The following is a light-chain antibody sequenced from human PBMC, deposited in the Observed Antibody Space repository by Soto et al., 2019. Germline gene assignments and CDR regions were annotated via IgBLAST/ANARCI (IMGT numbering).Light chain of an antibody. CDR2: DVN. V-gene: IGLV2-14*01. Sequence: QSALTQPASVSGSPGQSITISCTGTSSDVGGYDYVSWYQQLPGKAPKLLIYDVNNRPSGVSHRFSGSKSGNTASLTISGLQAVDEVDYYCNSDAGGITFQVSGTGTNVPVL. J-gene: IGLJ1*01. CDR1: SSDVGGYDY. CDR3: NSDAGGITFQV.